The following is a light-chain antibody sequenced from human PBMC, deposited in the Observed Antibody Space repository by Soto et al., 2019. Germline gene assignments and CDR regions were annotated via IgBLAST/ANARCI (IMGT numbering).Light chain of an antibody. Sequence: QSALTQPASVYGSPGQSITISCTGTSSDVGAYNYDSWYQQYPGEAPKVIIYDVSHRPAGVSNRFSGSKSCNTASLTISGLQTQDESAYYCSSYTRATTYVFGTGTKLTVL. CDR2: DVS. J-gene: IGLJ1*01. V-gene: IGLV2-14*01. CDR1: SSDVGAYNY. CDR3: SSYTRATTYV.